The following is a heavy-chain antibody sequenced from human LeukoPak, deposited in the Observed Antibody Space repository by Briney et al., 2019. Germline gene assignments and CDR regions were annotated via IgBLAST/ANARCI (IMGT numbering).Heavy chain of an antibody. Sequence: SETLSLTCTVSGGSISRYYWSWIRQSPGKGLEWIGNIDYSGSTNYNPSLKSRVTISVDTSKNQFSLKLSSVTAADTAVYYCARYSGYSYGYLWFDPWGQGTLVTVSS. CDR3: ARYSGYSYGYLWFDP. V-gene: IGHV4-59*01. CDR1: GGSISRYY. J-gene: IGHJ5*02. D-gene: IGHD5-18*01. CDR2: IDYSGST.